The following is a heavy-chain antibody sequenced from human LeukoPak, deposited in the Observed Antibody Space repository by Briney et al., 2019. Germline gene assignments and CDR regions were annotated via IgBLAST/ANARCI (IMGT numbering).Heavy chain of an antibody. J-gene: IGHJ3*02. CDR2: ISAYNGNT. CDR3: ARDRIAVAPLGEAFDI. D-gene: IGHD6-19*01. Sequence: ASVKVSCKASGYTFTSYGISWVRQAPGQGLEWMGWISAYNGNTNYAQKLQCRVTMTTDTSTSTAYMELRSLRSDDTAVYYCARDRIAVAPLGEAFDIWGQGTMVTVSS. CDR1: GYTFTSYG. V-gene: IGHV1-18*01.